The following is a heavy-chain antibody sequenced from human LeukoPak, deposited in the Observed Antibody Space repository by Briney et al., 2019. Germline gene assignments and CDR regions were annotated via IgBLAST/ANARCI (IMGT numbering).Heavy chain of an antibody. Sequence: GGSLRLSCAASGFTFSDYYMSWIRQAPGKGLEWVSFISSSSSNIIYADSVKGRFTISRDNAKNSLYLQMSSLRAEDTAVYYCARSGTGYEKAFFDYWGQGTLVTVSS. CDR3: ARSGTGYEKAFFDY. V-gene: IGHV3-11*06. D-gene: IGHD5-12*01. J-gene: IGHJ4*02. CDR2: ISSSSSNI. CDR1: GFTFSDYY.